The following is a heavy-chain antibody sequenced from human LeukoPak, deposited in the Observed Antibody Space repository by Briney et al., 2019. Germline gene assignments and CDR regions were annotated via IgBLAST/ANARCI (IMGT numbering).Heavy chain of an antibody. J-gene: IGHJ5*02. CDR3: ARDSLSTSYVPNWFDP. Sequence: ASVTVSCKASGYTFTSYGISWVRQAPGQGLEWMGWISAYNGNTNYAQKLQGRVTMTTDTSTSTAYMELRSLRSDDTAVYYCARDSLSTSYVPNWFDPWGQGTLVTVSS. CDR2: ISAYNGNT. V-gene: IGHV1-18*01. D-gene: IGHD3-9*01. CDR1: GYTFTSYG.